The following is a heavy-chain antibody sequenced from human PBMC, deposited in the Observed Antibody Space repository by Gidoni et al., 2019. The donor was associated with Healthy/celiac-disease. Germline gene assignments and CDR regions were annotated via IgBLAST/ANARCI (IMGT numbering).Heavy chain of an antibody. CDR3: VKFYGDLYFDY. CDR2: MSSNWGST. J-gene: IGHJ4*02. V-gene: IGHV3-64D*08. CDR1: GFTFSSYA. Sequence: EVQLVASGGGLVQPGGSLRLSCSAAGFTFSSYAMHWVRQSPGKGLQYVSAMSSNWGSTYYADSVKGRFTISRDNSKNTLYLQMSSLRAEDTAVYYCVKFYGDLYFDYWGQGTLVTVSS. D-gene: IGHD4-17*01.